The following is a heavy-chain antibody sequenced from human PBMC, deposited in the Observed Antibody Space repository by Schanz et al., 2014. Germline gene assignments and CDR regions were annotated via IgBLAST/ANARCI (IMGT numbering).Heavy chain of an antibody. D-gene: IGHD2-2*01. CDR2: INTSGGSR. CDR3: TKEDAPALWYFEH. V-gene: IGHV3-23*04. J-gene: IGHJ4*02. Sequence: EVQLVESGGGLVQPGGSLRLSCAASGFSFSTHAMSWVRQAPGQGLEWVSGINTSGGSRYYAESVKGRFTISRDNSKXFVVLQMNSLRVDHTTVYYCTKEDAPALWYFEHWGQGTLVTV. CDR1: GFSFSTHA.